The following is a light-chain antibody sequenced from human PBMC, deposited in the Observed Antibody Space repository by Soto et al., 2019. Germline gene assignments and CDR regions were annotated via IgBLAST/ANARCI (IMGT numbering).Light chain of an antibody. V-gene: IGKV1-39*01. J-gene: IGKJ2*01. CDR3: QQSYSNPRT. CDR2: TSS. CDR1: RNVRGN. Sequence: DIQMTQSPSSLSASVGDRVTITCRASRNVRGNVNWFQQKPREAPKLLIHTSSRLQSGVPSRFSGSGFGTDFTLTIDSLQPEDFATFYCQQSYSNPRTFGQGTTLEIK.